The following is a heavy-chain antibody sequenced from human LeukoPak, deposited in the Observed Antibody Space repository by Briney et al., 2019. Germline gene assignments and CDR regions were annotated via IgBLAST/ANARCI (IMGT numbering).Heavy chain of an antibody. J-gene: IGHJ6*02. CDR1: GYTFTGYY. CDR3: ARGDRRQDAYYYGMDV. V-gene: IGHV1-2*04. D-gene: IGHD1-1*01. CDR2: INPNSGGT. Sequence: ASVKVSCKASGYTFTGYYMHWVRQAPGQGLEWMGWINPNSGGTNYAQKFQGWVTMTRDTSISTAYMEPSRLRSDDTAVYYCARGDRRQDAYYYGMDVWGQGTTVTVSS.